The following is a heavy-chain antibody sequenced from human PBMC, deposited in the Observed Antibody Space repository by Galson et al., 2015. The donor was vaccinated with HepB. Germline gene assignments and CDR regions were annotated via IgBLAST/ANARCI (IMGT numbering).Heavy chain of an antibody. CDR2: IYPGDSEA. D-gene: IGHD3-10*01. J-gene: IGHJ5*02. V-gene: IGHV5-51*01. CDR3: ARGFGESNNWLDP. CDR1: GYRFTNYW. Sequence: QSGAEVKKPGESLKISCKGSGYRFTNYWIGWVRQMPGKGLEWMGIIYPGDSEARYSPSFQGQVTISADKSITTGYLQWSSLKASDSAMYYCARGFGESNNWLDPWGQGTLVTASS.